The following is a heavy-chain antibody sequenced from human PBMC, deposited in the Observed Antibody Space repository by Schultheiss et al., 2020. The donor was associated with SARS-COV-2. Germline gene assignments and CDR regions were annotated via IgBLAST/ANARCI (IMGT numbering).Heavy chain of an antibody. CDR3: AKEGGVWLQPLYFDY. CDR1: GFTFSSYG. J-gene: IGHJ4*02. CDR2: ISYDGSNK. Sequence: GGSLRLSCAASGFTFSSYGMHWVRQAPGKGLEWVAVISYDGSNKYYADSVKGRFTISRDNSKNTLYLQMNSLRAEDTAVYYCAKEGGVWLQPLYFDYWGQGTLVTVSS. V-gene: IGHV3-30*18. D-gene: IGHD5-24*01.